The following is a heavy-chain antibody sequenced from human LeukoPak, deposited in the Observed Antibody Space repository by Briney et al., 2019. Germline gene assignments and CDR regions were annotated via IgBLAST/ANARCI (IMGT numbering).Heavy chain of an antibody. CDR2: MNPNSGNT. CDR1: GYTFTSYD. Sequence: ASVKVSCTASGYTFTSYDINWVRQATGQGLEWMGWMNPNSGNTGYAQKFQGRVTITRNTSISTAYMELSSLRSEDTAVYYCARSHSLYCTNGVCYEGFDYWGQGTLVTVSS. V-gene: IGHV1-8*03. CDR3: ARSHSLYCTNGVCYEGFDY. D-gene: IGHD2-8*01. J-gene: IGHJ4*02.